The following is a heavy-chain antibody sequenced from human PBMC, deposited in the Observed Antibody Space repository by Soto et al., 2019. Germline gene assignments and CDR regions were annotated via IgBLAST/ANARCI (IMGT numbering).Heavy chain of an antibody. CDR2: ISAYNGNT. D-gene: IGHD5-12*01. Sequence: ASVKVSCKASGYTFTSYGISWVRQAPGQGLEWMGWISAYNGNTNYAQKLQGRVTLTRDTSASTAYMEVSSLTPEDTAVYYCARDEGVASGNWGQGTLVTVSS. J-gene: IGHJ4*02. CDR3: ARDEGVASGN. CDR1: GYTFTSYG. V-gene: IGHV1-18*04.